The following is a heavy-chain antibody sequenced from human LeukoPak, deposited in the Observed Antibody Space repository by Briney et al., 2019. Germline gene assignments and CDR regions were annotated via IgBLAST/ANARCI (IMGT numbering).Heavy chain of an antibody. V-gene: IGHV4-39*01. J-gene: IGHJ4*02. CDR2: IYYSGST. Sequence: SETLSLTCTGSGGSISSSAYYWGWVRQPPGKGLEWIGIIYYSGSTYYNPSLKSRLTISVDASRNQFSLKLNSVTAAGTAVYYCARIVLVTAYFDYWGQGTLVTVSS. CDR1: GGSISSSAYY. CDR3: ARIVLVTAYFDY. D-gene: IGHD2-8*02.